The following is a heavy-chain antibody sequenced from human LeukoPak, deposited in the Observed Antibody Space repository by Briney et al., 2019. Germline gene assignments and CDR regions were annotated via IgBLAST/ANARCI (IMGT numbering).Heavy chain of an antibody. V-gene: IGHV4-39*01. CDR3: ARVRVPGFCTGGTCPPDTWFDP. J-gene: IGHJ5*02. CDR1: GVSISSSSYY. Sequence: SETLSLTCTGSGVSISSSSYYWGWIRQPPGKGLEGIGSIYYSGSTYYNPSLKSRVTISVDTSKNQFSLKLSSVTAADTAVYYCARVRVPGFCTGGTCPPDTWFDPWGQGTLVTVSS. CDR2: IYYSGST. D-gene: IGHD2-8*02.